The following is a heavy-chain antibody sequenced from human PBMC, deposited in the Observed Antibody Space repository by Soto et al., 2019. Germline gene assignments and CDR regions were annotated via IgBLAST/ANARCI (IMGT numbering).Heavy chain of an antibody. CDR3: ARGVAEYYFDY. V-gene: IGHV1-69*13. CDR1: GGTFSSYA. D-gene: IGHD2-15*01. CDR2: IIPIFGTA. J-gene: IGHJ4*02. Sequence: ASVKVSCKASGGTFSSYAISWVRQAPGQGLEWMGGIIPIFGTANYAQKFQGRVTITADESTSTAYMELSSLRSEDTALYYCARGVAEYYFDYWGQGTLVTVSS.